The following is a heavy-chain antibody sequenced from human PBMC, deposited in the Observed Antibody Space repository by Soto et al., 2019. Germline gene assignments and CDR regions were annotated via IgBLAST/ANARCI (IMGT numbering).Heavy chain of an antibody. CDR2: ISSGGGNS. CDR3: MRDRPTSLANYEGMDV. D-gene: IGHD3-22*01. V-gene: IGHV3-11*04. CDR1: GFTFSDHY. J-gene: IGHJ6*02. Sequence: QAQLEESGGGLVKPGGSLRLSCVASGFTFSDHYMSWIRQAPGKGLEWISYISSGGGNSYYADSVKGRFTISRDNGNNSVYLQRNSPRAEDTAVYYCMRDRPTSLANYEGMDVWGQGTTVTVSS.